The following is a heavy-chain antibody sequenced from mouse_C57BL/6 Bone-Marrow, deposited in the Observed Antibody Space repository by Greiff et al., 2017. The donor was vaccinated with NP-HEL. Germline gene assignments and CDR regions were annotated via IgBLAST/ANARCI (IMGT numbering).Heavy chain of an antibody. Sequence: EVKLMESGGGLVKPGGSLKLSCAASGFTFSSYAMSWVRQTPEKRLEWVATISDGGSYTYYPDNVKGRFTISRDNAKNNLYLQMSHLKSEDTAMYYCARDPVYYYGSSYGFAYWGQGTLVTVSA. CDR2: ISDGGSYT. CDR3: ARDPVYYYGSSYGFAY. J-gene: IGHJ3*01. CDR1: GFTFSSYA. V-gene: IGHV5-4*01. D-gene: IGHD1-1*01.